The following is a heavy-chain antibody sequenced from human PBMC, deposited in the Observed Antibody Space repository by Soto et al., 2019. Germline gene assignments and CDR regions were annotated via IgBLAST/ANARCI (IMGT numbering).Heavy chain of an antibody. CDR1: GYTFTSYG. J-gene: IGHJ4*02. V-gene: IGHV1-18*01. CDR3: AREYDYVWGSYRYTEQIGFDY. CDR2: IGAYNGNT. Sequence: ASVKVSCKASGYTFTSYGISWVRQAPGQGLEWMGWIGAYNGNTNYAQKLQGRVTMTTDTSTSTAYMELRSLRSDDTAVYYCAREYDYVWGSYRYTEQIGFDYWGQGTLVTVSS. D-gene: IGHD3-16*02.